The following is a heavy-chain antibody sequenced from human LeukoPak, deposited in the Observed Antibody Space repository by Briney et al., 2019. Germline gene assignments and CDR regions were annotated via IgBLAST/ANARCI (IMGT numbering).Heavy chain of an antibody. D-gene: IGHD5-18*01. V-gene: IGHV3-48*03. CDR1: GFTFSSYE. CDR3: AKDFFFSGAIQLWPIDY. CDR2: ISSSGSTI. Sequence: GGSLRLSCAASGFTFSSYEMNWVRQAPGKGLEWVSYISSSGSTIYYADSVKGRFTISRDNSKNTLYLQMNSLRAEDTAVYYCAKDFFFSGAIQLWPIDYWGQGTLVTVSS. J-gene: IGHJ4*02.